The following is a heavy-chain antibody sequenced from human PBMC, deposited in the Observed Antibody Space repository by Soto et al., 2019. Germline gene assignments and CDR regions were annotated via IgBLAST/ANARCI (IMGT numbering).Heavy chain of an antibody. V-gene: IGHV3-30*03. Sequence: GGSLRLSCAASGFTFSSYGMHWVRQAPGKGLEWVAVISYDGSNKYYADSVKGRFTISRDNSKNTLYLQMNSLRAEDTAVYYCATIYCSGGSCYPWAFDIWGQGTMVTVSS. J-gene: IGHJ3*02. D-gene: IGHD2-15*01. CDR1: GFTFSSYG. CDR2: ISYDGSNK. CDR3: ATIYCSGGSCYPWAFDI.